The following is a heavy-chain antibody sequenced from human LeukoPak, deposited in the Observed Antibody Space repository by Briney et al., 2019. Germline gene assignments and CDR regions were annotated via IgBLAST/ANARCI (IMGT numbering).Heavy chain of an antibody. J-gene: IGHJ6*03. CDR1: GVPITSYF. Sequence: SSETLSLTCTVSGVPITSYFWTWIRQAPGKGLEWIGYIYYIGTTNYNPSLKSRATISVDMSKNQFPLKLTSVTAADTAVYYCAREGYGSGSSHFMDVWGTGTTVTVSS. D-gene: IGHD3-10*01. CDR3: AREGYGSGSSHFMDV. V-gene: IGHV4-59*01. CDR2: IYYIGTT.